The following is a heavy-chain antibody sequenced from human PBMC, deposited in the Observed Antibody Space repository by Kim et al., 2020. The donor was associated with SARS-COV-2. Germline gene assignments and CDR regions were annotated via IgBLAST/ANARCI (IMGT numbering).Heavy chain of an antibody. J-gene: IGHJ6*02. CDR2: IYYSGST. Sequence: SETLSLTCTVSGGSISSYYWSWIRQPPGKGLEWIGYIYYSGSTNYNPSLKSRVTISVDTSKNQFSLKLSSVTAAETAVYYCARANLPGTWFGELLGPGIFYGMDVWGQGTTVTVSS. CDR3: ARANLPGTWFGELLGPGIFYGMDV. V-gene: IGHV4-59*13. CDR1: GGSISSYY. D-gene: IGHD3-10*01.